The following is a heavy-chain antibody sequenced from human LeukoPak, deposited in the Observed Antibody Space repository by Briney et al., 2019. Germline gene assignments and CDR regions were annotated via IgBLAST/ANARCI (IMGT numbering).Heavy chain of an antibody. D-gene: IGHD6-13*01. V-gene: IGHV3-11*01. Sequence: GGSLRLSCAASGFTFSDYYMSWIRQAPGKGLERVSYISSSGSTIYYADSVKGRFTISRDNAKNSLYLQMNSLRAEDTAVYYCAKDLYTSRYACCFDYWGQGTLVTVSS. J-gene: IGHJ4*02. CDR1: GFTFSDYY. CDR2: ISSSGSTI. CDR3: AKDLYTSRYACCFDY.